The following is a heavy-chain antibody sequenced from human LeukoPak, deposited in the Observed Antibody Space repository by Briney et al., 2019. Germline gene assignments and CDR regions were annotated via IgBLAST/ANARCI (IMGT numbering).Heavy chain of an antibody. CDR2: IYYSGST. Sequence: PSETLSLTCTVSGGSISSGGYYWSWIRQPPGKGLEWIGYIYYSGSTYYNPSLKSRVTISVDTSKNQFSLKLSSVTAADTAVYYCARGGESSEGFSGSYIGEVYFDYWGQGTLVTVSS. V-gene: IGHV4-31*03. J-gene: IGHJ4*02. D-gene: IGHD1-26*01. CDR3: ARGGESSEGFSGSYIGEVYFDY. CDR1: GGSISSGGYY.